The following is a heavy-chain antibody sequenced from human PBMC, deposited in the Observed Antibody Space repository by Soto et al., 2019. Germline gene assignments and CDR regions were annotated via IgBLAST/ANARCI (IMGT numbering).Heavy chain of an antibody. J-gene: IGHJ4*02. CDR1: GYSISSSNW. CDR3: ARREIQGPIDY. CDR2: IYYSGTT. Sequence: QVQLQESGPGLVKPSDTLSLTCAVSGYSISSSNWWGWIRQHPGKGLEWIGYIYYSGTTYYNPSIKSXXTXSXXTSKNQFSLRLTSVTAVDTAVYYCARREIQGPIDYWGQGTLVTVSS. V-gene: IGHV4-28*01. D-gene: IGHD1-26*01.